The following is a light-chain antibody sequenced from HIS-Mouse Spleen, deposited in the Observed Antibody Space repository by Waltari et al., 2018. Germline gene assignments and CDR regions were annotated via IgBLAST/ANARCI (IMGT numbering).Light chain of an antibody. Sequence: EIVFTQSPGTLSLSPGERPTLSCRASQSVSSSYVAWYQQKPGQAPRLLIYGASSRATGIPDRFSGSGSGTDFTLTISRLEPEDFAVYYCQQYGSSSTFGQGTRLEIK. J-gene: IGKJ5*01. CDR1: QSVSSSY. CDR2: GAS. CDR3: QQYGSSST. V-gene: IGKV3-20*01.